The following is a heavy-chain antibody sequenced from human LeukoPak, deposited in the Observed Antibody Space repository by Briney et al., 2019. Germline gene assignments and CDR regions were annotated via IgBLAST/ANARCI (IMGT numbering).Heavy chain of an antibody. CDR3: ARGAEFGDSSSWYWFDP. D-gene: IGHD6-13*01. J-gene: IGHJ5*02. Sequence: PSQTLSLTRTVSGGSISSGSYYWSWIRQPAGKGLEWIGRIYTSGSTNYNPSLKSRVTISVDTSKNQFSLKLSSVTAADTAVYYCARGAEFGDSSSWYWFDPWGQGTLVTVSS. V-gene: IGHV4-61*02. CDR2: IYTSGST. CDR1: GGSISSGSYY.